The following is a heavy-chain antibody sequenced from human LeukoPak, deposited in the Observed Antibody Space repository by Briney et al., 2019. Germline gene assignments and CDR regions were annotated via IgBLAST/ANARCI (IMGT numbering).Heavy chain of an antibody. CDR1: GGSISSYY. J-gene: IGHJ4*02. D-gene: IGHD5-12*01. CDR3: ARQGGSGYFDY. CDR2: MYYSGST. V-gene: IGHV4-59*08. Sequence: SETLSLTCTVSGGSISSYYWSWIRQPPGKGLEWIGYMYYSGSTNYNPSLKSRVTISVDTSKNQFSLKLSSVTAADTAVYYCARQGGSGYFDYWGQGTLVTVFS.